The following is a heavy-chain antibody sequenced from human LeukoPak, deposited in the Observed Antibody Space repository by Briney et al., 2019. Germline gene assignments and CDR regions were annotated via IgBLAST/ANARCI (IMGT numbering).Heavy chain of an antibody. J-gene: IGHJ4*02. CDR3: ARDSRATTTYYYDSIGSQGYYIDY. CDR1: GGSISSGSYY. D-gene: IGHD3-22*01. CDR2: IYTGGST. V-gene: IGHV4-61*02. Sequence: SETLSLTCTVSGGSISSGSYYWSWIRQPAGKGLEWIGRIYTGGSTNYNPSLRSRGTISVNTSKNQFSLMLSPVTAADTPAYYCARDSRATTTYYYDSIGSQGYYIDYWGQGTLVTASS.